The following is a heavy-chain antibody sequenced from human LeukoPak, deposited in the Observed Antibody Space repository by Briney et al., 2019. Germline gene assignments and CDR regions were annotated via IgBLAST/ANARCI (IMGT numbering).Heavy chain of an antibody. CDR2: INSDGSEG. CDR3: ARSSYSSSSSV. V-gene: IGHV3-7*03. Sequence: GGSLRLSCAVSGFTFSGFWMSWSRQAPGKGLEWVASINSDGSEGYYADVVKGRFTISRDNAKNSLYLQINSLRAEDTAVYYCARSSYSSSSSVWGQGTLVTVSS. CDR1: GFTFSGFW. J-gene: IGHJ4*02. D-gene: IGHD6-6*01.